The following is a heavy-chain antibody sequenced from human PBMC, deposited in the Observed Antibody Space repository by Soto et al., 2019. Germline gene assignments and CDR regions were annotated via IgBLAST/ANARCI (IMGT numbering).Heavy chain of an antibody. V-gene: IGHV1-69*02. CDR3: TLGSWSAETFDI. Sequence: SVKVSCKASGGTFSTYTIIWVRQVPGQGLEWMGRILPMLDITNSAQRFQGRVTITADKSTSTAYLELSSLRSEDTAVYYCTLGSWSAETFDIWGRGTMVTVSS. CDR1: GGTFSTYT. D-gene: IGHD6-13*01. J-gene: IGHJ3*02. CDR2: ILPMLDIT.